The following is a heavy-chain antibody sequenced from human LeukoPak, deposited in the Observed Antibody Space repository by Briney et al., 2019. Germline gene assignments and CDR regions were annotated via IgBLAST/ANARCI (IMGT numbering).Heavy chain of an antibody. CDR2: IIPIFGTA. V-gene: IGHV1-69*13. CDR1: GGIFRSHG. Sequence: ASVKVSCKASGGIFRSHGISWVRQAPGQGLEWIGGIIPIFGTANYAQKFQGRVTITADESTGTAYMELSSLRSEDTAVYYCARQWFEGIFDYWGQGTLVTVSS. D-gene: IGHD3-10*01. CDR3: ARQWFEGIFDY. J-gene: IGHJ4*02.